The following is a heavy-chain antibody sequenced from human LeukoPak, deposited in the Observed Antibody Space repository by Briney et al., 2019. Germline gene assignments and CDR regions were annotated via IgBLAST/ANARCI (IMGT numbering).Heavy chain of an antibody. CDR1: GFTFSSYW. D-gene: IGHD2-15*01. CDR2: IKQDGSEK. V-gene: IGHV3-7*01. J-gene: IGHJ4*02. CDR3: GRGSADLDY. Sequence: PAGSLRLSCAASGFTFSSYWMSWVRQAPGKGREWVANIKQDGSEKYYVDSVKGRFTISRDNAKNSLYLQMNSLRAEDTAVYYCGRGSADLDYWGQGTLVTVSA.